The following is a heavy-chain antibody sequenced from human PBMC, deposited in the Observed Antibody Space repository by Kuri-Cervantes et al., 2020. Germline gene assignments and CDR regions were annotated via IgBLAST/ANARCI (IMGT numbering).Heavy chain of an antibody. CDR2: ISYDGSNK. CDR3: VSARGQL. V-gene: IGHV3-30*03. Sequence: GESLKISCAASGFTFSSYGMHWVRQAPGKGLEWVAVISYDGSNKYYADSVKGRFTISRDNSKNTLYLQMNSLRAEDTAVYYCVSARGQLWGQGTLVTVSS. J-gene: IGHJ4*02. D-gene: IGHD3-10*01. CDR1: GFTFSSYG.